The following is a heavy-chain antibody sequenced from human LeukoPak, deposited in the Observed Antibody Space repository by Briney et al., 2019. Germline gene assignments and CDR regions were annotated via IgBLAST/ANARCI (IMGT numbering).Heavy chain of an antibody. V-gene: IGHV4-39*01. CDR2: IYYSGST. CDR1: GGSISSSDYY. Sequence: PSETLSLTCTVSGGSISSSDYYWGWIRQPPGRGLEWIGNIYYSGSTYYNPSLKSRVTISVDTAKNQFSLKLSSVTAADTAVYYCARIHYSSFHMDGWGQGTTVTVSS. D-gene: IGHD6-19*01. J-gene: IGHJ6*02. CDR3: ARIHYSSFHMDG.